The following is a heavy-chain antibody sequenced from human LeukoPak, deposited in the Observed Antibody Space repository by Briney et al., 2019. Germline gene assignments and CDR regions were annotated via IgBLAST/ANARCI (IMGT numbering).Heavy chain of an antibody. J-gene: IGHJ4*02. CDR3: AKDRGSGWSFDY. CDR2: ISAGGGST. Sequence: GGSLRLSCVASGFTFSSYAMSWVRQAPGKGLECVSGISAGGGSTYYADSVKGRLTVSRDNSKNTLYLQMNSLRADDTAIYYCAKDRGSGWSFDYWGQGTLVTVSS. V-gene: IGHV3-23*01. CDR1: GFTFSSYA. D-gene: IGHD6-19*01.